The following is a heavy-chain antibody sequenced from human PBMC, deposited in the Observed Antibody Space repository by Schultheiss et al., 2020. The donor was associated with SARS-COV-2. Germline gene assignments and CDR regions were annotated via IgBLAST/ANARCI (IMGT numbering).Heavy chain of an antibody. Sequence: GESLKISCAASGFTFSSYAMHWVRQAPGKGLEWVSYISSSSSTIYYADSVKGRFTISRDNAKNSLYLQMNSLRAEDTAVYYCATNYDNRYYYYYGMDVWGQGTTVTVSS. V-gene: IGHV3-48*01. CDR1: GFTFSSYA. J-gene: IGHJ6*02. D-gene: IGHD1-7*01. CDR3: ATNYDNRYYYYYGMDV. CDR2: ISSSSSTI.